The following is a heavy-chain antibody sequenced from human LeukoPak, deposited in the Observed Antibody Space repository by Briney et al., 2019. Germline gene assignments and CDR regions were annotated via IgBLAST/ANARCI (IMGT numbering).Heavy chain of an antibody. CDR2: IYYSGST. CDR3: AILNRYYYDSSGYYRGSNWFDP. V-gene: IGHV4-30-4*08. D-gene: IGHD3-22*01. J-gene: IGHJ5*02. Sequence: SQTLSLTCTVSGGSISSGDYYLSWIRQPPGKGLEWIGYIYYSGSTYYNPSLKSRVTISVDTSKNQFSLKLSSVTAADTAVYYCAILNRYYYDSSGYYRGSNWFDPWGQGTLVTVSS. CDR1: GGSISSGDYY.